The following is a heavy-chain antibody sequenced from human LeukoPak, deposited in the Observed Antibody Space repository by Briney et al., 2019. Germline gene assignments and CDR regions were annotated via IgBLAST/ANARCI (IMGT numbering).Heavy chain of an antibody. CDR2: ISYSGSA. J-gene: IGHJ6*04. D-gene: IGHD2-15*01. Sequence: SETLSLTCTVSGGSVISGSYYWSWIRQPPGKGLEWIGYISYSGSANYNPSLTSRVSIPVDTSKNQFSLKLSSVTAADTAVYYCARGGCSGGSCYPPFAYYYYGMDVWGKGTTVTVSS. CDR1: GGSVISGSYY. V-gene: IGHV4-61*01. CDR3: ARGGCSGGSCYPPFAYYYYGMDV.